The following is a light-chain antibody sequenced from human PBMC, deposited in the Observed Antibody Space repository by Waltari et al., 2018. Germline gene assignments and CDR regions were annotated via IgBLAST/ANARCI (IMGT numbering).Light chain of an antibody. V-gene: IGLV3-1*01. CDR1: KLGDKY. J-gene: IGLJ2*01. CDR2: HDT. Sequence: SYELTQPPSVSVSPGQTASIPCSGDKLGDKYACWYQQKPGQSPVLVLYHDTKRPSGIPERVSGSNAGNTATLTISGTRAMDEAEYYCQAWDSSTYHVVFGGGTKLTVL. CDR3: QAWDSSTYHVV.